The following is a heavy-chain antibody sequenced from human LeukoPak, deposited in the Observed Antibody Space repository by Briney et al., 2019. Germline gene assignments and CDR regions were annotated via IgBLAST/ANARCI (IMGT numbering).Heavy chain of an antibody. D-gene: IGHD6-19*01. CDR3: ARASAIAVDGDYYFGY. Sequence: SVKVSCKASGGTFSSYAISWVRQAPGQGLEWMGGIIPIFGTANYAQKFQGRVTITADESTSTAYMELSSLRSEDTAVYYCARASAIAVDGDYYFGYWGQGTLVTVSS. CDR1: GGTFSSYA. CDR2: IIPIFGTA. J-gene: IGHJ4*02. V-gene: IGHV1-69*13.